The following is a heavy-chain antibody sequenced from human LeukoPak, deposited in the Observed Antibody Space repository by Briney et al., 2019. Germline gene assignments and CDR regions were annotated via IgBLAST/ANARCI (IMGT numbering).Heavy chain of an antibody. V-gene: IGHV3-30*18. CDR3: AKDLGIYYDSSGIDY. CDR2: ISYDGSNK. J-gene: IGHJ4*02. CDR1: GFTFSSYG. Sequence: GGSLRLSCAASGFTFSSYGMHWVRQAPGKGLEWVEVISYDGSNKYYADSVKGRFTISRDNSKNTLYLQMNSLRAEDTAVYYCAKDLGIYYDSSGIDYWGQGTLVTVSS. D-gene: IGHD3-22*01.